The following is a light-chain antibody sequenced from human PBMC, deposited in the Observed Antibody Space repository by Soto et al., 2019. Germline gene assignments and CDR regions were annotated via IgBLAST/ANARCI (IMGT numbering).Light chain of an antibody. CDR3: HQRKSWPRT. CDR2: DTS. Sequence: EIVITQSPATLSVSPGERATLSCRASQSVSSNLAWYQQKPGQAPRLLIYDTSNRATGIPARFSGSGSGTDFTLTISSLEPEDFAVYYCHQRKSWPRTFGQGTKVDIK. CDR1: QSVSSN. J-gene: IGKJ1*01. V-gene: IGKV3-11*01.